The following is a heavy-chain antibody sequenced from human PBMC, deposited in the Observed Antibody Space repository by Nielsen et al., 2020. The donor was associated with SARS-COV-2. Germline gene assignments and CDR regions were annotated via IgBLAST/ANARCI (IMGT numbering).Heavy chain of an antibody. CDR3: ARDSGTYYYDSSGHSLFDY. Sequence: WVRQAPGQGLEWMGIINPSGGSTSYAQKFQGRVTMTRDTSTSTAYMELRSLRSDDTAVYYCARDSGTYYYDSSGHSLFDYWGQGTLVTVSS. CDR2: INPSGGST. J-gene: IGHJ4*02. V-gene: IGHV1-46*01. D-gene: IGHD3-22*01.